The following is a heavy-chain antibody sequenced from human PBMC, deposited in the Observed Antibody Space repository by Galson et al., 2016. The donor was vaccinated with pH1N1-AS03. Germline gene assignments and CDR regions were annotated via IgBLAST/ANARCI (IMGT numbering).Heavy chain of an antibody. D-gene: IGHD3-16*01. J-gene: IGHJ4*02. CDR1: GFTFNSYH. CDR2: INSGSYII. Sequence: SLRLFCAASGFTFNSYHMSWVRQAPGKGLEWVSYINSGSYIIHYADSVKGRFTISRDNAKNSLYLQMDSLRDEDTATYFCARGSNAGGTFDYWGRGAMVTVSS. CDR3: ARGSNAGGTFDY. V-gene: IGHV3-48*02.